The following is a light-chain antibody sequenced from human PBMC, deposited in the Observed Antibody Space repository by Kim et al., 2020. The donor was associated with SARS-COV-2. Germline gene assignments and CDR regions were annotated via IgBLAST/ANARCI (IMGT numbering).Light chain of an antibody. J-gene: IGLJ1*01. CDR2: DVT. CDR1: SSDVGGYNY. Sequence: GQSITISCTGTSSDVGGYNYVSWYQQHPGKAPRLMIYDVTKRPSGVSNRFSGSKSGNTASLTISGLQAEDEGDYYCSSCTISSTYVFGTGTKVTVL. CDR3: SSCTISSTYV. V-gene: IGLV2-14*04.